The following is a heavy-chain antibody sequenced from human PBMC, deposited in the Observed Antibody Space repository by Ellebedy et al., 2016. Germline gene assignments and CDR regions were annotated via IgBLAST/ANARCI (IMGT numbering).Heavy chain of an antibody. J-gene: IGHJ4*02. CDR1: GFTFSSYG. Sequence: GGSLRLXCAASGFTFSSYGMHWVRQAPGKGLEWVAVIWYDGSNKYYADSVKGRFTISRDNSKNTLYLQMNSLRAEDTAVYYCAKDYLGGSYAFDYWGQGTLVTVSS. V-gene: IGHV3-33*06. D-gene: IGHD1-26*01. CDR3: AKDYLGGSYAFDY. CDR2: IWYDGSNK.